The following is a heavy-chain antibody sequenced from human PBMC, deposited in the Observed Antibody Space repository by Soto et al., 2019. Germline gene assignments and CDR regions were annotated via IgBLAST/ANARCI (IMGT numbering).Heavy chain of an antibody. CDR2: ISSSGSTI. CDR1: GFTFSSYE. V-gene: IGHV3-48*03. J-gene: IGHJ4*02. D-gene: IGHD4-4*01. Sequence: GGSLRLSCAASGFTFSSYEINWVRQAPGKGLEWVSYISSSGSTIYYADSVKGRFTISRDNAKNSLYLQMNSLRVEDTAVYYCARVEMEMTTIGNYWGQGTLVT. CDR3: ARVEMEMTTIGNY.